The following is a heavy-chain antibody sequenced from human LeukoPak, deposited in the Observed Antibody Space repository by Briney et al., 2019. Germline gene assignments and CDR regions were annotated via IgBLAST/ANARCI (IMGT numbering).Heavy chain of an antibody. CDR2: INHSGST. V-gene: IGHV4-34*01. CDR1: GGSFSGYY. Sequence: SETLSLTCAVYGGSFSGYYWSWIRQPPGKGLEGIGEINHSGSTNYNPSLKSRVTISVDTSKNQFSLKLSSVTAADTAVYYCARYRSRSYGMDVWGQGTTVTVSS. CDR3: ARYRSRSYGMDV. D-gene: IGHD4-11*01. J-gene: IGHJ6*02.